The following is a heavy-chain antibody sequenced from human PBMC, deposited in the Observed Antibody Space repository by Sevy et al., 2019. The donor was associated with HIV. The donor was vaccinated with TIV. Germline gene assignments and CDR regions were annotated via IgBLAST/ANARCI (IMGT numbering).Heavy chain of an antibody. D-gene: IGHD2-15*01. V-gene: IGHV1-69*13. CDR1: GGTFSSYA. CDR2: LIPIFGTA. Sequence: ASVKVSCKASGGTFSSYAISWVRQAPGQGLEWMGGLIPIFGTANYAQKFQGRVTITADESTSTAYMELSSLGSEDTAVYYCARPRSPYCSGGSCYAYFDYWGQRTLVTVSS. J-gene: IGHJ4*02. CDR3: ARPRSPYCSGGSCYAYFDY.